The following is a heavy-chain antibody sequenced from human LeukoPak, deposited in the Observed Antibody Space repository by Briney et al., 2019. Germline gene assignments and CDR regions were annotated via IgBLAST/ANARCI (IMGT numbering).Heavy chain of an antibody. CDR1: GGSIRSGDHH. Sequence: SETLSLTCSVSGGSIRSGDHHWAWVRQPPGKGLEFIGSLDESGRPYYNRPLKSRVSISGDTSGKQFFLNLTSVTAADTAVYFCARDLGGYPFFMDVWGRGTTVIVSS. CDR3: ARDLGGYPFFMDV. D-gene: IGHD2-15*01. J-gene: IGHJ6*03. V-gene: IGHV4-39*07. CDR2: LDESGRP.